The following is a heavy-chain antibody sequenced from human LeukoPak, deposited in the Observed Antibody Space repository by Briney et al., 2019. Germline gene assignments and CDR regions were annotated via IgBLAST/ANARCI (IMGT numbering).Heavy chain of an antibody. J-gene: IGHJ4*02. CDR2: IYPGDSDT. V-gene: IGHV5-51*01. CDR1: GYSFTSYW. CDR3: ARHTRNESPDY. Sequence: GESLKISCKGSGYSFTSYWIVWVRQMPGKGLEWMGVIYPGDSDTRYSPSFQGQVTISADKSISTAYLQWSSLKASDTAIYYCARHTRNESPDYWGQGTLVTVSS. D-gene: IGHD1-14*01.